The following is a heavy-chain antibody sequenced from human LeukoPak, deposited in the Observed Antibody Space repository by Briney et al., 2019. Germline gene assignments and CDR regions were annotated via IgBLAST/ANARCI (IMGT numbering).Heavy chain of an antibody. V-gene: IGHV4-61*01. J-gene: IGHJ4*02. CDR1: GYSISSGYY. CDR2: IYNSGST. CDR3: ARGLFSPGSGYFGDSDH. D-gene: IGHD3-22*01. Sequence: MSSETLSLTCAVSGYSISSGYYWSWIRQPPGKGLEWIGYIYNSGSTNYNPSLKSRVTISVDTSKNQFSLKLSSVTAADTAVYYCARGLFSPGSGYFGDSDHWGQGTLVTVSS.